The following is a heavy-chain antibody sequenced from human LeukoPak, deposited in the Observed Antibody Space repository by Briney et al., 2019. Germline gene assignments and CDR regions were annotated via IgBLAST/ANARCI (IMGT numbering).Heavy chain of an antibody. CDR1: GGSISGYY. Sequence: SSETLSLTCTVSGGSISGYYWSWIRQPPGKGLEWIGEINHSGSTNYNPSLKSRVTISVDTSKNQFSLKLSSVTAADTAVYYCARAGRWLQFGLVDYWGQGTLVTVSS. CDR2: INHSGST. J-gene: IGHJ4*02. V-gene: IGHV4-34*01. D-gene: IGHD5-12*01. CDR3: ARAGRWLQFGLVDY.